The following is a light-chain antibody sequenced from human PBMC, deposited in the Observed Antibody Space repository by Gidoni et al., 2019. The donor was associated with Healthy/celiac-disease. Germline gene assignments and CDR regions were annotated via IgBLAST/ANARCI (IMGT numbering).Light chain of an antibody. V-gene: IGKV3-11*01. CDR2: DAS. Sequence: EIVLTQSPATLSLSPGERATLSCRASQSVSSYLAWYQQKPGQGPRLLIYDASNRATGIPARFSGSGSGTDFTLTISSLEPEDFAVYYCQQRSNWPLTFXGXTKVEIK. J-gene: IGKJ4*01. CDR3: QQRSNWPLT. CDR1: QSVSSY.